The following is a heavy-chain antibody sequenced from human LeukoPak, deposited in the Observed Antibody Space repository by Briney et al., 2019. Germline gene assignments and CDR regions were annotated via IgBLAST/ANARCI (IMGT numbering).Heavy chain of an antibody. J-gene: IGHJ4*02. V-gene: IGHV1-8*03. Sequence: ASVKVSCKTSGYTFPSFDINWVRQAAGQGLEWLGWMNPYTGKTGYAQKFQGRVTFTGDTSIRTAYMEVSSLTSEDTAVYYCARAPSPYYYDSSAYYSDYWGQGTLVTVSS. CDR1: GYTFPSFD. CDR2: MNPYTGKT. D-gene: IGHD3-22*01. CDR3: ARAPSPYYYDSSAYYSDY.